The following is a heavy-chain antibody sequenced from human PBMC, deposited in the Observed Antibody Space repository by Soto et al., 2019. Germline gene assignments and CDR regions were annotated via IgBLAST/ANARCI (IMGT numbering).Heavy chain of an antibody. CDR1: GGTFSSYA. J-gene: IGHJ3*02. CDR3: ARITYYYDSSGYPDDAFDI. Sequence: QVQLVQSGAEVKKPGSSVKVSCKASGGTFSSYAISWVRQAPGQGLEWMGGIIPIFGTANYAQKFQGRVTITADESKSTAYMELSSLRSEDTAVYYCARITYYYDSSGYPDDAFDIWGQGTMVTVSS. CDR2: IIPIFGTA. D-gene: IGHD3-22*01. V-gene: IGHV1-69*01.